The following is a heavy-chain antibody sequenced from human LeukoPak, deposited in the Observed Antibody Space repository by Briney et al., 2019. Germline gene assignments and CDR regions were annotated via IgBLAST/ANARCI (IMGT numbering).Heavy chain of an antibody. CDR1: GFTFSSYG. CDR2: ISGSGGST. D-gene: IGHD5-18*01. Sequence: PGGSLRLSCAASGFTFSSYGMTWVRQAPGKGLEWVSAISGSGGSTYYADSVKGRFTISRDNSKNTLYLQMNSLRAEDTAVYYCAKIGVDTGIDGLWHFDYWGQGTLVTVSS. V-gene: IGHV3-23*01. J-gene: IGHJ4*02. CDR3: AKIGVDTGIDGLWHFDY.